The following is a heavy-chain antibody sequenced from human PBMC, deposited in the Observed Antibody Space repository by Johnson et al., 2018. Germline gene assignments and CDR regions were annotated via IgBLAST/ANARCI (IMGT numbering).Heavy chain of an antibody. J-gene: IGHJ6*03. Sequence: QVQLVQSGGGVVQPGRSPRLSCAASGFTFSSYAMHWVRQAPGKGLEWVAVISYDGNDKYYADSVKGRFTISRDNSKNTLSLQMNSLRADDTAVYYCARDNYEVGVYHFYYSYFYMDVWGKGTTVTVSS. V-gene: IGHV3-30-3*01. CDR3: ARDNYEVGVYHFYYSYFYMDV. CDR2: ISYDGNDK. CDR1: GFTFSSYA. D-gene: IGHD4-11*01.